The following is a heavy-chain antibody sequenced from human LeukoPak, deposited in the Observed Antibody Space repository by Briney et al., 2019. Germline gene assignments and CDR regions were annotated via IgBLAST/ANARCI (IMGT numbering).Heavy chain of an antibody. CDR2: IWYDGSNK. V-gene: IGHV3-33*01. D-gene: IGHD5-12*01. CDR1: GFTFSSYG. CDR3: ARGADSGYENLVY. J-gene: IGHJ4*02. Sequence: PGGSLRLSCAASGFTFSSYGMHWVRQAPGKGLEWVAVIWYDGSNKYYADSVKGRFTISRDNSKNTVYLQMNSLRGEDTAVYYCARGADSGYENLVYWGQGTLVTVSS.